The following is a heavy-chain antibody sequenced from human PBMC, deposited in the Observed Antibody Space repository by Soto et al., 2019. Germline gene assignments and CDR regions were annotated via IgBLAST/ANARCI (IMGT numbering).Heavy chain of an antibody. V-gene: IGHV1-18*01. CDR3: ARDRPDFDWFRDAQFDP. CDR2: ISAYNGNT. J-gene: IGHJ5*02. D-gene: IGHD3-9*01. Sequence: QVQLVQSGAEVKKPGASVKVSCKASGYTFTSYVISWVRQAPGQGLEWMGWISAYNGNTNYAQKLKGRVTMTTDTSTSTAYMELRSLRSDDTAVYYCARDRPDFDWFRDAQFDPWGQGTLVTVSS. CDR1: GYTFTSYV.